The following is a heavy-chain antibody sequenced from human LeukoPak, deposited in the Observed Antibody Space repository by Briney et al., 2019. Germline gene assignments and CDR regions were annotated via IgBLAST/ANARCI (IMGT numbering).Heavy chain of an antibody. CDR3: ARDLGSSAISPFDY. J-gene: IGHJ4*02. V-gene: IGHV3-21*01. D-gene: IGHD2-2*02. CDR2: ISSSSSYI. CDR1: GFTFSSYS. Sequence: SGGSLRLSCAASGFTFSSYSMNWVRQAPGKGLEWVSPISSSSSYIYYADSVKGRFTISRDNAKNSLYLQMNSLRAEDTAVYYCARDLGSSAISPFDYWGQGTLVTVSS.